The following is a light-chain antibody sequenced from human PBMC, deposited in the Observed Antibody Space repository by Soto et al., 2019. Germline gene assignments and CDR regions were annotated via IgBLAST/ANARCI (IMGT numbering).Light chain of an antibody. V-gene: IGLV2-8*01. CDR3: SSYTTSSPLEV. CDR1: SSDVGGYNY. J-gene: IGLJ3*02. Sequence: QSVLTQPPSASGSPGQSVTISCTGTSSDVGGYNYVSWYQQHPGKAPKLMIYEVSKRPSGVPDRFSGSKSGNTASLTVSGLQAEDEADYYCSSYTTSSPLEVFGGGTKVTVL. CDR2: EVS.